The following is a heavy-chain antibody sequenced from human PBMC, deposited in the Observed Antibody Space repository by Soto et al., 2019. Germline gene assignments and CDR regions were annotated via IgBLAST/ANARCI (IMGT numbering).Heavy chain of an antibody. J-gene: IGHJ3*02. Sequence: PSETLSLTCTVSGGSISSYYWSWIRQPPGEGLEWIGYIYYSGSTNYNPSLKSRVTISVDTSKNQFSLKLSSVTAADTAVYYCAGWVKASGYAFDIWGQGTMVTASS. CDR3: AGWVKASGYAFDI. CDR2: IYYSGST. V-gene: IGHV4-59*01. D-gene: IGHD2-2*03. CDR1: GGSISSYY.